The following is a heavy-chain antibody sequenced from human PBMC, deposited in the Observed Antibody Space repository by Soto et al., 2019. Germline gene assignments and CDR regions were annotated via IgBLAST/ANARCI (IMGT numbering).Heavy chain of an antibody. D-gene: IGHD6-13*01. Sequence: SVKVSCKASGGTFSSYAISWVRQAPGQGLEWMGGIIPIFGTANYAQKFQGRVTITADESTSTAYMELSSLRSEDTAVYYCASLYSSSWYWFDPWGQGTLVTVYS. CDR2: IIPIFGTA. V-gene: IGHV1-69*13. J-gene: IGHJ5*02. CDR1: GGTFSSYA. CDR3: ASLYSSSWYWFDP.